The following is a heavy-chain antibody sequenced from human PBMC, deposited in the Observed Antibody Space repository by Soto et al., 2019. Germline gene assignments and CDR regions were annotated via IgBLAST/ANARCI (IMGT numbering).Heavy chain of an antibody. CDR2: IYNNGGK. CDR1: GASISSYY. J-gene: IGHJ4*02. D-gene: IGHD6-13*01. V-gene: IGHV4-4*07. Sequence: PSGTLSLTCSVSGASISSYYWTWMRQPAGKGLEWIGRIYNNGGKSYNPSLKNRVDMSLDTSKNHSSLKLTSVTAADTAVYYCARGFGSSWYYFDSWGQGSLVTVS. CDR3: ARGFGSSWYYFDS.